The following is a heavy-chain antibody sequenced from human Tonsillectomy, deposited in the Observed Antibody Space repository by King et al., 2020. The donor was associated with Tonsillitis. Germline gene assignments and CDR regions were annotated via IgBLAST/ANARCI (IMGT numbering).Heavy chain of an antibody. Sequence: VQPVESGGGLVKPGGSLRLSCAASGFTFSNAWMSWVRQAPGKGLEWVGRIKRKTDGGTTDHAAPVKGRFTISRDDSKNTLYLQMNSLKTEDTAVYYCTTVGYYGSGSLDYWGQGTLVTVSS. D-gene: IGHD3-10*01. CDR2: IKRKTDGGTT. CDR1: GFTFSNAW. J-gene: IGHJ4*02. V-gene: IGHV3-15*01. CDR3: TTVGYYGSGSLDY.